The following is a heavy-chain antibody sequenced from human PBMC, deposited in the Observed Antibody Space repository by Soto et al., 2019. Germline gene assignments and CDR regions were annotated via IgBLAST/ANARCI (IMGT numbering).Heavy chain of an antibody. CDR2: ISGHNGNT. J-gene: IGHJ4*02. Sequence: QVQLVQSGAEVKKPGDSVKVSCKASGYTFTNHGISWVRQAPGQGLEWLGWISGHNGNTKYAQRLQGRVTMTTDTSTSTAYMELSSLKSDDTAVYYCARDLYPLAYYFDYWGQGTLVTVSS. V-gene: IGHV1-18*01. CDR3: ARDLYPLAYYFDY. CDR1: GYTFTNHG.